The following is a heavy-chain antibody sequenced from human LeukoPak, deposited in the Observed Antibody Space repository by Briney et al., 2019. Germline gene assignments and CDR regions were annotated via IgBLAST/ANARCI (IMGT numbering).Heavy chain of an antibody. CDR3: ARSIFGVATAYDAFDI. V-gene: IGHV4-61*02. CDR2: IYTSGST. J-gene: IGHJ3*02. CDR1: GGSISSGSYY. Sequence: KTSETLSLTCSVSGGSISSGSYYWSWIRQPAGKGLEWIGRIYTSGSTNYNPSLKSQVTISVDTSKNQFSLKLSSVTAADTAVYYCARSIFGVATAYDAFDIWGQGTMVTVSS. D-gene: IGHD3-3*01.